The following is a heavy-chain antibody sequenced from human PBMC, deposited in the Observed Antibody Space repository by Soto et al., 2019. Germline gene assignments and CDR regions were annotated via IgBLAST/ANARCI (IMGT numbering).Heavy chain of an antibody. D-gene: IGHD2-2*01. J-gene: IGHJ6*02. V-gene: IGHV4-59*01. CDR2: IYYSGST. CDR1: GGSISSYY. CDR3: ARDGGCSSTSCYLSHYYYGMDV. Sequence: SETLSLTCTVSGGSISSYYWSWIRQPPGKXLEWIGYIYYSGSTNYNPSLKSRVTISVDTSKNQFSLKLSSVTAADTAVYYCARDGGCSSTSCYLSHYYYGMDVWGQGTTVSGSS.